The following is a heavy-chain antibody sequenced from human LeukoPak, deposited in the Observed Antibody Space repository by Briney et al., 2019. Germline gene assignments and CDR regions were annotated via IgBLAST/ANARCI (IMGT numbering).Heavy chain of an antibody. V-gene: IGHV4-34*01. J-gene: IGHJ4*02. Sequence: PSETLSLTCAVYGGSFSGYYWRWIRQPPGKGLEWIGEINHSGSTNYNPSLKSRVTISVDTSKNQFSLKLSSVTAADTAVYYCARCHGVEQQVVDYWGQGTLVTVSS. D-gene: IGHD6-13*01. CDR3: ARCHGVEQQVVDY. CDR2: INHSGST. CDR1: GGSFSGYY.